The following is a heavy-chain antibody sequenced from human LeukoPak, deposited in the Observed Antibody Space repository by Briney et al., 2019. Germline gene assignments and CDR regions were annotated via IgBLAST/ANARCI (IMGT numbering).Heavy chain of an antibody. CDR1: GYTFTGYY. Sequence: GASVKVSCKASGYTFTGYYMHWVRQAPGQGLEWMGWINPNSGGTNYAQKFQGRVTMTRDTSISTAYMELSRLRSDDTAVYYCARGKAGSWYIEDYWGQGTLVTVSS. J-gene: IGHJ4*02. V-gene: IGHV1-2*02. D-gene: IGHD6-13*01. CDR3: ARGKAGSWYIEDY. CDR2: INPNSGGT.